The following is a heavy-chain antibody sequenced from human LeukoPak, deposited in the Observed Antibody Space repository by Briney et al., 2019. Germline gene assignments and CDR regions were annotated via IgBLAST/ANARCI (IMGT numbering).Heavy chain of an antibody. CDR1: GGSISSSSYY. Sequence: NTSETLSLTCTVSGGSISSSSYYWGWIRQPPGKGLEWIGSIYYSGSTYYNPSLKSRVTISVDTSKNQFSLKLSSVTAADTAVYYCYSRLPSVYYYYYMDVWGKGTTVTVSS. CDR3: YSRLPSVYYYYYMDV. D-gene: IGHD5-18*01. J-gene: IGHJ6*03. V-gene: IGHV4-39*01. CDR2: IYYSGST.